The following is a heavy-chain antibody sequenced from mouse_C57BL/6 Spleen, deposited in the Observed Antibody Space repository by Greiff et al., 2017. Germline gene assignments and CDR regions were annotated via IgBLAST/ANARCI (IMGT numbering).Heavy chain of an antibody. J-gene: IGHJ1*03. CDR3: ARPYYGSSYEYFDV. D-gene: IGHD1-1*01. V-gene: IGHV1-55*01. CDR1: GYTFTSYW. Sequence: QVQLQQPGAELVKPGASVKMSCKASGYTFTSYWITWVKQRPGQGLEWIGDIYPGSGSTNYNEKFKSKATLTVDTSSSTAYMQLSSLTSEDSAVXYCARPYYGSSYEYFDVWGTGTTGTVSS. CDR2: IYPGSGST.